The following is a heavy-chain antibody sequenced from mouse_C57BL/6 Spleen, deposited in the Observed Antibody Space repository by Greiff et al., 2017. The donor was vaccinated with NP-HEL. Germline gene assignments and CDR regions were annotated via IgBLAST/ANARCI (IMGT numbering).Heavy chain of an antibody. CDR1: GFTFRSYA. Sequence: EVKLVESGGGLVKPGGSLKLSCAASGFTFRSYAMSWVRQTPEKRLEWVATISDGGSYTYYPDNVKGRFTISRDNAKNNLYLQMSHLKSEDTAMYYCARDDEEEPFAYWGQGTLVTVSA. J-gene: IGHJ3*01. CDR3: ARDDEEEPFAY. V-gene: IGHV5-4*01. CDR2: ISDGGSYT.